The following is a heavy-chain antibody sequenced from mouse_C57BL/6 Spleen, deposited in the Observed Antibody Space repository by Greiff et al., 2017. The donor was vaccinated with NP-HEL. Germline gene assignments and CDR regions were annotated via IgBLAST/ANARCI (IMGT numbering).Heavy chain of an antibody. V-gene: IGHV1-26*01. J-gene: IGHJ3*01. CDR2: INPNNGGT. CDR1: GYTFTDYY. Sequence: VQLQQSGPELVKPGASVKISCKASGYTFTDYYMNWVKQSHGKSLEWIGDINPNNGGTSYNQKFKGKATLTVDKSSSTAYMELRSLTSEDSAVYYCASSIYYGNPFAYWGQGTLVTVSA. CDR3: ASSIYYGNPFAY. D-gene: IGHD2-1*01.